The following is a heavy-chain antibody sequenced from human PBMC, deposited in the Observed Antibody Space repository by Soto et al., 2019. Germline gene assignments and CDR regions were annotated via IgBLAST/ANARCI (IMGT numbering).Heavy chain of an antibody. CDR3: ARAPKGAAAGHLAY. D-gene: IGHD6-13*01. CDR2: ISAYNGNT. V-gene: IGHV1-18*01. CDR1: GYTFTSYG. Sequence: QVQLVQSGAEVKKPGASVKVSCKASGYTFTSYGISWVRQAPGQGLEWMGWISAYNGNTNYAQKLQGRVTMTTDTATSTADMELRSLRSDDTAVYYCARAPKGAAAGHLAYWGQGTLVTVSS. J-gene: IGHJ4*02.